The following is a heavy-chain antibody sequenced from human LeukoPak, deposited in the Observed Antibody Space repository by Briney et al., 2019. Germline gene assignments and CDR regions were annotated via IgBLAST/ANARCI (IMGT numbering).Heavy chain of an antibody. J-gene: IGHJ3*02. D-gene: IGHD3-16*01. CDR1: GYSISGGYY. Sequence: KPSETLSLTCAVSGYSISGGYYWGWIRQPPGKGLEWIGSIYYSGSTYYNPSLKSRVTISVDTSKNQFSLKLSSVTAADTAVYYCARHADLWGPGAFDIWGQGTMVTVSS. V-gene: IGHV4-38-2*01. CDR2: IYYSGST. CDR3: ARHADLWGPGAFDI.